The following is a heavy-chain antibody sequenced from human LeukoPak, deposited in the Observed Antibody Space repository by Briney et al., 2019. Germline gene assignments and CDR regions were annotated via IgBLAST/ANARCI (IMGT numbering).Heavy chain of an antibody. CDR1: GFTFNTHW. Sequence: GGSLRLSCEASGFTFNTHWMNWVRQTPGKGLEWMANISPDGSDEFYVDSVKGRFTISRDNAKNSVYLQVNNLRAEDTGVYYCSGGSGFSSIYWGQGILVTVSS. CDR2: ISPDGSDE. V-gene: IGHV3-7*01. J-gene: IGHJ4*02. D-gene: IGHD2-2*01. CDR3: SGGSGFSSIY.